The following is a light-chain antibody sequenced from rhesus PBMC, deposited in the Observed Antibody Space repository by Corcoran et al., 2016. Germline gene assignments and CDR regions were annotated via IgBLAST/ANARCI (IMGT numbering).Light chain of an antibody. CDR1: QGISRY. Sequence: DIQMTKSPSSLSASVGDTVTITCRASQGISRYLAWYPEKPGKAPNLLIYKASTLQRGVPSRFSGSRSGTDFTLTINSLQPEDFTTYYCHQHNSDPIFTCGPETKLDI. J-gene: IGKJ3*01. V-gene: IGKV1-25*01. CDR3: HQHNSDPIFT. CDR2: KAS.